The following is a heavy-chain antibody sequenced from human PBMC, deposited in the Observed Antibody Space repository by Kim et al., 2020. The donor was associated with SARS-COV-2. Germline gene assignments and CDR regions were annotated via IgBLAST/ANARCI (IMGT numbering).Heavy chain of an antibody. CDR3: ARGSSGSYPRAFDI. Sequence: ADSVKGRHTISRDNAKNTLYLQMNSLRAEDTAAYYCARGSSGSYPRAFDIWGQGTTVTVSS. D-gene: IGHD1-26*01. V-gene: IGHV3-74*01. J-gene: IGHJ3*02.